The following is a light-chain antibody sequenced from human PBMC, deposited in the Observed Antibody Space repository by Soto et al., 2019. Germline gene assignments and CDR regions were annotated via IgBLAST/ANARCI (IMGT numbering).Light chain of an antibody. Sequence: EIVLTQSPGTLSLSPGERATLSCRASQSISRRYLAWYQQKPGQAPRLLIYGASSSATGIPDRFSGSGSGTDFTLTISGLEPEDLAVYYCQQYGGSPITFGQGTRLEIK. CDR2: GAS. V-gene: IGKV3-20*01. J-gene: IGKJ5*01. CDR3: QQYGGSPIT. CDR1: QSISRRY.